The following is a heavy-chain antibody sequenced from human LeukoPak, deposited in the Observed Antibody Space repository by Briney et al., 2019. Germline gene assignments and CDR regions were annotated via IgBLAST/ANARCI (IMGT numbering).Heavy chain of an antibody. Sequence: SETLSLTCTVSGGSISSYYWSWIRQPPGKGLEWIGYIYYSGSTNYNPSLKSRVTMSVDTSKNQFSLKLSSVTAADTAVYYCARVWWYGGNSGGATGAFDIWGQGTMVTVSS. J-gene: IGHJ3*02. D-gene: IGHD4-23*01. CDR2: IYYSGST. V-gene: IGHV4-59*01. CDR3: ARVWWYGGNSGGATGAFDI. CDR1: GGSISSYY.